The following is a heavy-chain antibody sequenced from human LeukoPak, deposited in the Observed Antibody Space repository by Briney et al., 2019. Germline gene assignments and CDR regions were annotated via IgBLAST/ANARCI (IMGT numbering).Heavy chain of an antibody. CDR2: INPNSGGT. Sequence: ASVKVSCKASGYTFTGYYMHWVRQAPGQGLEWMGWINPNSGGTNYAQKFQGRVTMTRDTSISTAYMELSRLRSDDTGVYYCARGFVVVVAATEAFDIWGQGTMVTVSS. CDR3: ARGFVVVVAATEAFDI. V-gene: IGHV1-2*02. D-gene: IGHD2-15*01. J-gene: IGHJ3*02. CDR1: GYTFTGYY.